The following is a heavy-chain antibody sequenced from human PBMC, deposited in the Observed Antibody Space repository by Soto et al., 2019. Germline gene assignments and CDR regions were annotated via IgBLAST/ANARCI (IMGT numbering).Heavy chain of an antibody. CDR2: ISWNSGTI. Sequence: EVQLVESGGGLVQPGRSLRLSCAASGFGFDGYAMHWVRQDPGKGLEWVSGISWNSGTIGYADSVKGRFTISRDNAKNSLYLQMNSLRVEDTAMYYCAKDTQLRFYGMDVWGQGTTVTVSS. CDR3: AKDTQLRFYGMDV. J-gene: IGHJ6*02. V-gene: IGHV3-9*01. CDR1: GFGFDGYA.